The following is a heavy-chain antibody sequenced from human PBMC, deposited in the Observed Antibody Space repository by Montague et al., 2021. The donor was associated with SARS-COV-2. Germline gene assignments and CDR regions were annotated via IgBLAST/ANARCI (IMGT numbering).Heavy chain of an antibody. CDR1: GFIFSKYD. Sequence: SLRLSCAASGFIFSKYDMNWLRQAPGKGLEWVSVNSIAGDTNYAASVRGRFTISRDNSKNTVYLQMNSLRAEDTAMYYCAKDFNWSDGNWGQGTMVTVSS. V-gene: IGHV3-23*01. J-gene: IGHJ4*02. D-gene: IGHD1-20*01. CDR3: AKDFNWSDGN. CDR2: NSIAGDT.